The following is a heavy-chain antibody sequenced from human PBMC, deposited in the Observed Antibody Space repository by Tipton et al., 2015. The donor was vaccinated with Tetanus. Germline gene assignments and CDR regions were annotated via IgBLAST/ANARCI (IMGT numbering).Heavy chain of an antibody. J-gene: IGHJ4*02. D-gene: IGHD5-18*01. CDR2: VSYSGRT. CDR1: GGSVRSGDYS. CDR3: VRGRGLGAYSYGFEY. Sequence: TLSLTCTVSGGSVRSGDYSWNWIRQPPGKGLEWLAYVSYSGRTNSNYSLKSRITIPQDTSKNQFSLRLTSVTAADTAVYYCVRGRGLGAYSYGFEYWGQGALVTVSS. V-gene: IGHV4-61*08.